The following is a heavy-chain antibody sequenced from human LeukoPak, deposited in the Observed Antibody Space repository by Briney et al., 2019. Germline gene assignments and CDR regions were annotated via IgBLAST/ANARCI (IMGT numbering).Heavy chain of an antibody. J-gene: IGHJ3*02. V-gene: IGHV4-59*01. CDR2: IYYSGST. CDR3: ARTYLVKGGYSNGYSAFDI. D-gene: IGHD5-18*01. CDR1: GGSISSYY. Sequence: SETLSLTCTVSGGSISSYYWSWIRQPPGKGLEWIGYIYYSGSTNYNPSLKSRVTISVDTSKNQFSLKLSSVTAADTAVYYCARTYLVKGGYSNGYSAFDIWGQGTMVTVPS.